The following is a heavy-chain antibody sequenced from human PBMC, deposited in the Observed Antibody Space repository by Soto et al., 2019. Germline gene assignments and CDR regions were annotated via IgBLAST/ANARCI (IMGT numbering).Heavy chain of an antibody. V-gene: IGHV5-10-1*01. CDR2: IDPSDSYT. Sequence: GESLKISCKGSGYSFTSYWISWVRQMPGKGLEWMGRIDPSDSYTNYRPSFQGHVTISADKSISTAYLQWSSLKASDTAMYYCATSSNKLGLPPKYWGQGTLVTVSS. D-gene: IGHD1-7*01. J-gene: IGHJ4*02. CDR1: GYSFTSYW. CDR3: ATSSNKLGLPPKY.